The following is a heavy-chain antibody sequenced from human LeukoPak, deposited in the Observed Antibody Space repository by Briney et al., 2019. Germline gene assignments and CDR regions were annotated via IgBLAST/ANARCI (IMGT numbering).Heavy chain of an antibody. CDR1: GGSISNYY. CDR3: ARGSSFRGHVDY. J-gene: IGHJ4*02. D-gene: IGHD3-16*01. V-gene: IGHV4-59*01. Sequence: SETLSLTCTVSGGSISNYYWSWIRQPPGKGLEWIGYIFYSGNTNYNPTLKSRVAISVDTSKNQFSLNLSSVTAADTTVYYCARGSSFRGHVDYWGQGTLVTVSS. CDR2: IFYSGNT.